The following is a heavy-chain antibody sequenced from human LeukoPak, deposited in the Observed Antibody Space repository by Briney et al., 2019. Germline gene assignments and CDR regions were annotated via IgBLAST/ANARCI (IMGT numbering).Heavy chain of an antibody. Sequence: SETLSLTCAVYGGSFSGYYWSWIRRPPGKGLEWIAEINHSGSTNYNPSLKSRVTISVDTSKNQFSLKLSSVTAADTAVYYCARGRWAAFDIWGQGTMVTVSS. CDR3: ARGRWAAFDI. D-gene: IGHD4-23*01. CDR1: GGSFSGYY. CDR2: INHSGST. V-gene: IGHV4-34*01. J-gene: IGHJ3*02.